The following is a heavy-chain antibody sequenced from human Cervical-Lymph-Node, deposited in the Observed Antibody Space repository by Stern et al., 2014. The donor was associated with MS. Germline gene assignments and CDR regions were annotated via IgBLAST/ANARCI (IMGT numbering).Heavy chain of an antibody. J-gene: IGHJ4*02. CDR3: ARRGDGYNYYFDF. CDR1: GYSFTNYW. V-gene: IGHV5-51*03. Sequence: VQLVQSGAEVKRPGESLKISCKGSGYSFTNYWIGWVRPLPGQGLEWMGLIYPGDSETTYSPSFQGRVTFSVDKSINTAYLQWGSLRASDTAMYYCARRGDGYNYYFDFWGQGTLVTVSS. D-gene: IGHD5-24*01. CDR2: IYPGDSET.